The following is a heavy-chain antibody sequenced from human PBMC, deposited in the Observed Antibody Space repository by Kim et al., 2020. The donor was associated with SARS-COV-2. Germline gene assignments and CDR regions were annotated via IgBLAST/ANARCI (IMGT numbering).Heavy chain of an antibody. V-gene: IGHV3-23*01. CDR1: GFAFSDYA. CDR2: IIGSIPYT. CDR3: AKDLLYVPGRGYFDS. Sequence: GGSLRLSCAASGFAFSDYAMSWVRRAPGKVLEWVSAIIGSIPYTKYADSVRGRFTISRDNSKDILFLQMDSLRVDDTAVYYCAKDLLYVPGRGYFDSWG. D-gene: IGHD3-10*01. J-gene: IGHJ4*01.